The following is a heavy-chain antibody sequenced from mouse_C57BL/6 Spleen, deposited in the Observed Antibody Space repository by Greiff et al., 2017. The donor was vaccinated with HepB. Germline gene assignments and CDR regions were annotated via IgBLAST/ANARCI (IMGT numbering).Heavy chain of an antibody. J-gene: IGHJ2*01. V-gene: IGHV1-50*01. D-gene: IGHD2-1*01. CDR2: IDPSDSYT. CDR1: GYTFTSYW. Sequence: VKLQQPGAELVKPGASVKLSCKASGYTFTSYWMQWVKQRPGQGLEWIGEIDPSDSYTNYNQKFKGKATLTVDTSSSTAYMQLSSLTSEDSAVYYCARSLYGNYDFDYWGQGTTLTVSS. CDR3: ARSLYGNYDFDY.